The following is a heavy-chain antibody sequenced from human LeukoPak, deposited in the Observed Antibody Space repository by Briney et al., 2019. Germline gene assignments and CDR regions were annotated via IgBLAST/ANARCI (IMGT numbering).Heavy chain of an antibody. Sequence: SETLSLTCTVSGGSISSYYWSWIRQPPGKGLEWIGYIYYSGSTNYNPSLKSRVTISVDTSKHQFSLKPSSVTAADTAVYYCARGAGGWGSGSFYHYYHGMDVWGKGTTVTVSS. J-gene: IGHJ6*04. CDR3: ARGAGGWGSGSFYHYYHGMDV. D-gene: IGHD3-10*01. CDR2: IYYSGST. V-gene: IGHV4-59*01. CDR1: GGSISSYY.